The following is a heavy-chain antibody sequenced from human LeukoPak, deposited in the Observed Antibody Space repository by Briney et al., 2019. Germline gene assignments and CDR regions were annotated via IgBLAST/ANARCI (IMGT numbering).Heavy chain of an antibody. CDR1: GFTFNSYA. V-gene: IGHV3-23*01. Sequence: PGGSLRLSCAASGFTFNSYAMNWVRQAPGKGLEWVSAISGSGGSGGSTDYADSVKGRFTISRDNSKNTLYLQMNSLRAEDTAVYYCAKGGRVNYYDRIDYWGQGTLVTVSS. D-gene: IGHD3-22*01. CDR2: ISGSGGSGGST. CDR3: AKGGRVNYYDRIDY. J-gene: IGHJ4*02.